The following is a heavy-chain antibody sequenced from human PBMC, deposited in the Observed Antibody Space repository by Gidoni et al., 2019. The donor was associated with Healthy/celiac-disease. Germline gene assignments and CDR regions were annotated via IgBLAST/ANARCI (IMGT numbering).Heavy chain of an antibody. D-gene: IGHD1-26*01. CDR1: GFTFSSDA. CDR3: AKDHIVGAIEGYFDY. Sequence: EVQLLESVGGWVQPGGSLRLSCAASGFTFSSDAMSWVRQAPGTGLELVSAISGSGGSTYYADAVKGRFTISRDNSKNTLYLQMNSLRAEDTAVYYCAKDHIVGAIEGYFDYWGQGTLVTVSS. J-gene: IGHJ4*02. CDR2: ISGSGGST. V-gene: IGHV3-23*01.